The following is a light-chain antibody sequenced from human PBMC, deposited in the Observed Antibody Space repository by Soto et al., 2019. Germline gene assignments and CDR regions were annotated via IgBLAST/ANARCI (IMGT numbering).Light chain of an antibody. J-gene: IGLJ3*02. V-gene: IGLV2-23*02. CDR3: CSYAGSSTWV. CDR2: KVS. Sequence: QSALTQPASVSGSPGQSITISCTGTSSDVGSYNLVSWYQQRPGKAPKLMIYKVSKRPSGVSNRFSGSKSGNTASLTISGLQAEDEADYSCCSYAGSSTWVFGGGTQLTVL. CDR1: SSDVGSYNL.